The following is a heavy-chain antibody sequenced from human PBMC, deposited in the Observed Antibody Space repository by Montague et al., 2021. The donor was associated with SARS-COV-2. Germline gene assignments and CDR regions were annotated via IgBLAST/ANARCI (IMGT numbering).Heavy chain of an antibody. Sequence: SGSTSYNPSLTSRVTMSLDTSKHQFSLKLSSVTAADTAVYYCARGDGVVVAAPYIWGQGTMVNVS. J-gene: IGHJ3*02. CDR3: ARGDGVVVAAPYI. D-gene: IGHD2-15*01. CDR2: SGST. V-gene: IGHV4-31*02.